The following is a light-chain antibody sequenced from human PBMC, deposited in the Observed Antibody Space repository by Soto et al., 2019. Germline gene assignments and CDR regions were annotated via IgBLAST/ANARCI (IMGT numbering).Light chain of an antibody. CDR2: KVS. J-gene: IGKJ5*01. Sequence: VVMTQSPLSLPVTLGQPASISCRCNQSLVHSDGIAYFSWFQQRPGRSPRRLIYKVSNRDSGVPARFSGSGSGTDFALKISRVEAEDVGVYYCMQGTHWPITFGQGTRLEIK. CDR3: MQGTHWPIT. CDR1: QSLVHSDGIAY. V-gene: IGKV2-30*02.